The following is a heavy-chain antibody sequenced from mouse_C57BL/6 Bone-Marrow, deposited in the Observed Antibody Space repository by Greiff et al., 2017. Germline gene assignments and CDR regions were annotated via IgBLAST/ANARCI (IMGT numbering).Heavy chain of an antibody. CDR2: INPSTGGT. Sequence: VQLQQSGPELVKPGASVKISCKASGYSFTGYYMNWVKQSPEKSLEWIGEINPSTGGTTYNQKFKAKATLTVDKSSSTAYMQLKSLTSEDSAVYYCARYPHYYGSSSYAMDYWGQGTSVTVSS. J-gene: IGHJ4*01. V-gene: IGHV1-42*01. CDR3: ARYPHYYGSSSYAMDY. D-gene: IGHD1-1*01. CDR1: GYSFTGYY.